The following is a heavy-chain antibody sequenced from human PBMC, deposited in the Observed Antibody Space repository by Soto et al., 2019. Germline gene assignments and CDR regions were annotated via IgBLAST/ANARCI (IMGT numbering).Heavy chain of an antibody. Sequence: SDTLSLTCAVYGGFLSESYWTWIRQPPGKGLEWIGEINHVGSTNYNPSLKSRVTISLDKSENQFSLKVTSLTAADTAVYYCASRDPGTSVDYWGQGTLVTVSS. CDR3: ASRDPGTSVDY. J-gene: IGHJ4*02. D-gene: IGHD1-7*01. CDR2: INHVGST. CDR1: GGFLSESY. V-gene: IGHV4-34*01.